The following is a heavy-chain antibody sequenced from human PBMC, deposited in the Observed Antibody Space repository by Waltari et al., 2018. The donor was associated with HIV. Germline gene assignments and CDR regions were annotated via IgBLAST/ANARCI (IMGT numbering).Heavy chain of an antibody. CDR2: LYGDGTT. CDR1: GTLVSYNY. J-gene: IGHJ5*02. Sequence: EVQLVQSGGGVVYTEESVRLSCAVSGTLVSYNYMSWIRQAQGKGLEWVAVLYGDGTTYYADSVKGRFVVSRDKAKNMFFLHMDYPRGADSATYFCARGIRYYAPWGQGVLVSVS. D-gene: IGHD3-3*01. CDR3: ARGIRYYAP. V-gene: IGHV3-53*02.